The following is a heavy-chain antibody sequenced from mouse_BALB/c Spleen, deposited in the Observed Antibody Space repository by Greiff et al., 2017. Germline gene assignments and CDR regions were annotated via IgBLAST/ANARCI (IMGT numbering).Heavy chain of an antibody. D-gene: IGHD1-1*01. Sequence: VQLQQPGAELVKPGASVKLSCKASGYTFTSYWMHWVKQRPGQGLEWIGEINPSNGRTNYNEKFKSKATLTVDKSSSTAYMQLSSLTSEDSAVYYCARYGLRDYAMDYWGQGTSVTVSS. V-gene: IGHV1S81*02. CDR1: GYTFTSYW. J-gene: IGHJ4*01. CDR2: INPSNGRT. CDR3: ARYGLRDYAMDY.